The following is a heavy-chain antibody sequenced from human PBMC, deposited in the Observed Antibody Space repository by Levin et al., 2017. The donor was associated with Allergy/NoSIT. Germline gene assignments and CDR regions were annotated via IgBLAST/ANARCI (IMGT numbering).Heavy chain of an antibody. CDR2: ISGRSNYI. Sequence: PGGSLRLSCAASGFIFSTYYMNWVRQAPGKGLEWVSSISGRSNYIYYADSLQGRLTISRDDAKTSLYLQINSLRAEDTAVYYCARSDSNSWYYFDYWGQGTLVTVSS. CDR3: ARSDSNSWYYFDY. V-gene: IGHV3-21*01. D-gene: IGHD6-13*01. J-gene: IGHJ4*02. CDR1: GFIFSTYY.